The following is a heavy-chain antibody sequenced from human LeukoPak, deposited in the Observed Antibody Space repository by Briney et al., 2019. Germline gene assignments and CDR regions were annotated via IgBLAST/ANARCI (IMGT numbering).Heavy chain of an antibody. Sequence: PGRSLRLSCTASGFTFINYGMHWVRQAPGKGLEWITVISYDGSNEYYADSVKGRFTISRDNSKITLYLQMNSLRAEDTAVYYGVKGYYDFDYWGQGTLVTVSS. J-gene: IGHJ4*02. CDR2: ISYDGSNE. CDR1: GFTFINYG. V-gene: IGHV3-30*18. D-gene: IGHD3-3*01. CDR3: VKGYYDFDY.